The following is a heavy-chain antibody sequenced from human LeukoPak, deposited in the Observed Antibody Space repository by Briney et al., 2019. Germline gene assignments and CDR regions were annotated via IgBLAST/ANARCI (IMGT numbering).Heavy chain of an antibody. CDR2: ISSSSSYI. CDR3: ARDRPTIFGVVSDY. Sequence: GGSLRLSCAASGFTFSDYYMSWIRQAPGKGLEWVSSISSSSSYIYYADSVKGRLTISRDNAKNSLYLQMNSLRAEDTAVYYCARDRPTIFGVVSDYWGQGTLVTVSS. D-gene: IGHD3-3*01. V-gene: IGHV3-11*06. J-gene: IGHJ4*02. CDR1: GFTFSDYY.